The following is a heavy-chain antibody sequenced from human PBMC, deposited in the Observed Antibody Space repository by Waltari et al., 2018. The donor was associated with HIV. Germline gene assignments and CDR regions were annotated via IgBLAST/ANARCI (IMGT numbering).Heavy chain of an antibody. CDR2: VSRGGST. J-gene: IGHJ4*02. D-gene: IGHD3-16*01. CDR1: GESFNDYHREPYQSFSNYF. CDR3: ARGVGPDHIWANYPDF. V-gene: IGHV4-34*02. Sequence: QVELQQWGTGLLKPSETLSLTCAVYGESFNDYHREPYQSFSNYFWNWFRQPPGKGLEWIGEVSRGGSTNYNPSLKRPISLSIDTSKKQFSLKLPSVTAADTAVYYCARGVGPDHIWANYPDFWGQGSLVVVSP.